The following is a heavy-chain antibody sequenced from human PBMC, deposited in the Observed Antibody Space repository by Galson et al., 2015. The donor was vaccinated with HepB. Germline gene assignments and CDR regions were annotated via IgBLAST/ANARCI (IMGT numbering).Heavy chain of an antibody. V-gene: IGHV1-69*13. D-gene: IGHD4-17*01. CDR3: ARGYDYGDHVSDY. CDR1: GGTFSSYA. J-gene: IGHJ4*02. Sequence: SVKVSCKASGGTFSSYAISWVRQAPGQGLEWMGGIIPIFGTANYAQKFQGRVTITADESTSTAYMELSSLRSEDTAVYYCARGYDYGDHVSDYWGQGTLVTVSS. CDR2: IIPIFGTA.